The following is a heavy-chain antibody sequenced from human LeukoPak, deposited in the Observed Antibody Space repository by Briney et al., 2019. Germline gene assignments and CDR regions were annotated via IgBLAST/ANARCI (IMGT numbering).Heavy chain of an antibody. Sequence: WASVKVSCKASGYTFTSYGISWVRQAPGQGLEWMGWISAYNGNTNYTQKLQGRVTMTTDTSTSTAYMELRSLRSDDTAVYYCARDFQRWGELDYWGQGTLVTVSS. CDR2: ISAYNGNT. CDR3: ARDFQRWGELDY. J-gene: IGHJ4*02. D-gene: IGHD3-16*01. CDR1: GYTFTSYG. V-gene: IGHV1-18*01.